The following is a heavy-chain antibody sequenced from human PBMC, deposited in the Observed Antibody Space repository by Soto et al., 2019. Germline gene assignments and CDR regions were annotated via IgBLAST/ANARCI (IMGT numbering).Heavy chain of an antibody. J-gene: IGHJ6*02. CDR1: GYSFTSYG. Sequence: QVQLVQSGAEVKKPGASVKVSCKDSGYSFTSYGFSWVRQAAGQGLEWMGWISAYNGKTNYAQKVQGRVTMTTDASTSTDYLEMRSLRSDDTAVYYCARAAYYDFWSGPSGGMDVWGQGTTVTVSS. CDR3: ARAAYYDFWSGPSGGMDV. CDR2: ISAYNGKT. D-gene: IGHD3-3*01. V-gene: IGHV1-18*01.